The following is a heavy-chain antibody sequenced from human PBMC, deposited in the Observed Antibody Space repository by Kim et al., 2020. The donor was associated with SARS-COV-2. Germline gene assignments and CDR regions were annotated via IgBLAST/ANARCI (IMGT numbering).Heavy chain of an antibody. D-gene: IGHD5-18*01. CDR2: ISYDGSNK. CDR3: ARDPVQLPNYFDY. Sequence: GGSLRLSCAASGFTFSSYAMHWVRQAPGKGLEWVAVISYDGSNKYYADSVKGRFTISRDNSKNTLYLQMNSLRAEDTAVYYCARDPVQLPNYFDYWGQGTLVTVSS. V-gene: IGHV3-30-3*01. CDR1: GFTFSSYA. J-gene: IGHJ4*02.